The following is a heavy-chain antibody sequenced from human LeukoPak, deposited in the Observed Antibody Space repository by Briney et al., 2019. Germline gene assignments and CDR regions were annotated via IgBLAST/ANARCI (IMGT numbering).Heavy chain of an antibody. CDR2: MNSNSGNR. V-gene: IGHV1-8*01. CDR1: GYTFTSYD. Sequence: ASVKVSCKASGYTFTSYDVNWVRQAAGQGLEWMGWMNSNSGNRGYAQKLQGRVTMTTDASTNTAYMELNSLYPEDTAVYYCARAIPFRYMLGGDYYEKSSHGFDIWGQGTMVTVSS. CDR3: ARAIPFRYMLGGDYYEKSSHGFDI. D-gene: IGHD2-21*02. J-gene: IGHJ3*02.